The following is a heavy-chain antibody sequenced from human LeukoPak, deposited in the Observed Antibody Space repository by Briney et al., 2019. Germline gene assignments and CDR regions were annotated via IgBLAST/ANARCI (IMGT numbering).Heavy chain of an antibody. V-gene: IGHV3-30*04. CDR2: MSYDGKLY. D-gene: IGHD1/OR15-1a*01. CDR1: GLTFSTSS. Sequence: GGSLRLSCAASGLTFSTSSMHWVRQDPGKGLEWVAVMSYDGKLYYYSDSVKGRFTISRDNSKNMLYLQVNSLRPEDTGVYWCARENSDRRIDYWGQGTLVTVSS. CDR3: ARENSDRRIDY. J-gene: IGHJ4*02.